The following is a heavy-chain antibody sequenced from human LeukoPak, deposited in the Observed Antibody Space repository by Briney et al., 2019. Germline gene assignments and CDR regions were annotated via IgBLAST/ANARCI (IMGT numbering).Heavy chain of an antibody. Sequence: ASVKVSCKASGYTFVTYGISWVRQAPGQGLEWMGWISPYNGNTNYAQKLQGRVTMTTDTSTSTAYMELRSLRSDDTAVYYCAMGGYSGTYYSLDYWGQGTLVTVSS. CDR3: AMGGYSGTYYSLDY. V-gene: IGHV1-18*01. D-gene: IGHD1-26*01. CDR1: GYTFVTYG. CDR2: ISPYNGNT. J-gene: IGHJ4*02.